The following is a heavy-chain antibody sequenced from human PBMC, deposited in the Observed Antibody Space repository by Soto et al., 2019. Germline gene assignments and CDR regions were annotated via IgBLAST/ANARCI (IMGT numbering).Heavy chain of an antibody. V-gene: IGHV1-69*12. CDR2: FIPSFPAP. CDR1: GGTIKTYT. D-gene: IGHD2-21*01. CDR3: ATGEVVPSFPNWLDT. J-gene: IGHJ5*02. Sequence: VQFVQSGAELKKPGSSVRVSCRASGGTIKTYTLSWVRQAPGQELEWMGAFIPSFPAPNFAQQFKGRLTLTVDEYTNTGFMELSGLRPEDTALYFCATGEVVPSFPNWLDTWGQGTHVIVSS.